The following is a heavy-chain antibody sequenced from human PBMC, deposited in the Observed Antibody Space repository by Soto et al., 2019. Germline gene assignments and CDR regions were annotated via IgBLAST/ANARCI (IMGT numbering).Heavy chain of an antibody. J-gene: IGHJ4*02. Sequence: GGSLRLSCAASGFTVSSNYMSWVRQAPGKGLEWVSVIYSGGSTYYADSVKGRFTISRDNSKNSLYLQMNSLRAEDTAVYYCAPQGVGATGYLYWGQGTLVTVSS. V-gene: IGHV3-53*01. CDR3: APQGVGATGYLY. CDR1: GFTVSSNY. CDR2: IYSGGST. D-gene: IGHD1-26*01.